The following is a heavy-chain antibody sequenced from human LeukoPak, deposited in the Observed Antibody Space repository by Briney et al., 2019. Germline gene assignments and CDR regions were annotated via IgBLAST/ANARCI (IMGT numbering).Heavy chain of an antibody. V-gene: IGHV6-1*01. J-gene: IGHJ6*02. CDR2: TYYRSKWYN. D-gene: IGHD3-22*01. CDR1: GDSVSSNSAA. Sequence: LSQTLSLTCAISGDSVSSNSAAWNWIRQSPSRGLEWLGRTYYRSKWYNDYAVSVKSRITINPDTSKNQFSLQLNSVTPEDTAVYYCARDRGDGYDSSGYYYGRYYYYGMDVWGQGTTVTVSS. CDR3: ARDRGDGYDSSGYYYGRYYYYGMDV.